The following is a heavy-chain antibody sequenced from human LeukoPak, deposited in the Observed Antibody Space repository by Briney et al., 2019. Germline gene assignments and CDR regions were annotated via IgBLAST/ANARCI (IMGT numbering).Heavy chain of an antibody. V-gene: IGHV4-34*01. Sequence: PSETLSLTCAVYGGSFSGYYWSWIRQPPGKGLEWIGEINHSGSTNYNPSLKSRVTISVDTSKNHFSLKLISVTAADTAVYYCARDRRDGYHNWGQGTLVTVSS. CDR2: INHSGST. CDR3: ARDRRDGYHN. CDR1: GGSFSGYY. D-gene: IGHD5-24*01. J-gene: IGHJ4*02.